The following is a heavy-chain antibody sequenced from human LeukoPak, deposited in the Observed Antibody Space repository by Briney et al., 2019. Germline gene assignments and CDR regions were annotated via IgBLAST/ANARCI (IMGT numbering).Heavy chain of an antibody. V-gene: IGHV1-69*05. CDR3: ARVTSAVAGGDY. CDR1: GGTFSSYA. CDR2: IIPIFGTA. D-gene: IGHD6-19*01. J-gene: IGHJ4*02. Sequence: GASVKVSCKASGGTFSSYAISWVRQAPGQGLEWMGGIIPIFGTANYAQKFQGRVTITRNTSISTAYMELSSLRSEDTAVYYCARVTSAVAGGDYWGQGTLVTVSS.